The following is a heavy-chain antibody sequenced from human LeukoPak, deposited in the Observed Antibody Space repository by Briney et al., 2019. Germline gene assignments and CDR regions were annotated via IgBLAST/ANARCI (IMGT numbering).Heavy chain of an antibody. CDR1: GYTFTSYY. J-gene: IGHJ1*01. CDR3: ARDVSGSYHGLRIKH. V-gene: IGHV1-46*01. CDR2: INPSGGST. Sequence: AASVKVSCKASGYTFTSYYMHWVRQAPGQGLEWMGIINPSGGSTSYAQKFQGRVTMTRDMSTSTVYMELSSLRSEDTAVYYCARDVSGSYHGLRIKHWGQGTLVTVSS. D-gene: IGHD1-26*01.